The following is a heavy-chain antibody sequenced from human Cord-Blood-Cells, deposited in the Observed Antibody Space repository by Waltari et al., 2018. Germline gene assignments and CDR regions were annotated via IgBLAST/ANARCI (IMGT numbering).Heavy chain of an antibody. CDR2: IKQDGSEK. V-gene: IGHV3-7*01. CDR1: GFTFCRYW. CDR3: AREDSGYFDY. J-gene: IGHJ4*02. Sequence: EVQLVESGGGLVQPGGSLRLVCAASGFTFCRYWMSRVRQAPGKGLEWVANIKQDGSEKYYVDSVKGRFTISRDNAKNSLYLQMNSLRAEDTAVYYCAREDSGYFDYWGQGTLVTVSS. D-gene: IGHD3-10*01.